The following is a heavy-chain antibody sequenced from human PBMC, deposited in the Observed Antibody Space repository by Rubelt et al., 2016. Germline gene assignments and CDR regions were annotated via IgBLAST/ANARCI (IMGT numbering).Heavy chain of an antibody. V-gene: IGHV4-59*01. CDR3: ARVQMVTTGSHNWFDP. Sequence: QVQLQESGPGLVKPSETLSLTCTVSGGSINSYSWRWIRRPPGKGLDWIGYTFYSGTTAYSPSLKSRVTISVDTSKNQFSPRRSSVTAAETGVYYCARVQMVTTGSHNWFDPWGQGTLVTVSS. D-gene: IGHD4-17*01. CDR2: TFYSGTT. J-gene: IGHJ5*02. CDR1: GGSINSYS.